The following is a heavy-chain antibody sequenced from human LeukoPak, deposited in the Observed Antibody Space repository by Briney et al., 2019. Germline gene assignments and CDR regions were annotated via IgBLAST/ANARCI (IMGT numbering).Heavy chain of an antibody. J-gene: IGHJ4*02. CDR3: ARANRVSLYYFDY. Sequence: SETLSLTCTVSGGSISSSIYYWGWIRQSPGKGLEWIGSIYYSGSTYYNPSLKSRVTLSVDTSKNQFSLKLSSVTAADTAVYYCARANRVSLYYFDYWGQGTLVTVSS. D-gene: IGHD5/OR15-5a*01. V-gene: IGHV4-39*07. CDR2: IYYSGST. CDR1: GGSISSSIYY.